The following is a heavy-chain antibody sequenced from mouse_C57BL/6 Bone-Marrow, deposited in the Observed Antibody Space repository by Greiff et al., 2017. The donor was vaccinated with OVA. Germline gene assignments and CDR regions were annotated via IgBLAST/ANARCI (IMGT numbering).Heavy chain of an antibody. CDR2: ISDGGSYT. CDR3: AREDYDYFDY. V-gene: IGHV5-4*01. D-gene: IGHD2-4*01. J-gene: IGHJ2*01. Sequence: EVKLVESGGGLVKPGGSLKLSCAASGFTFSSYAMSWVRQTPEKRLEWVATISDGGSYTYYPDNVKGRFTISRDNAKNNLYLQMSQLKTEDTAMYYCAREDYDYFDYWGQGTTLTVSS. CDR1: GFTFSSYA.